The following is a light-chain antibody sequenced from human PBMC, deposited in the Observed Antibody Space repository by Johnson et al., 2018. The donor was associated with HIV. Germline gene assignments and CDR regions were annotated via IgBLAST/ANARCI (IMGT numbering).Light chain of an antibody. CDR3: GTWDSSLGAYV. V-gene: IGLV1-51*02. Sequence: QSVLTQPPSVSAAPGQKVTISCSGSSSNIGNNYVSWYQQLPGTAPKLLIYENNKRPSGMPDRFSGSKSGTSATLGLTGLTTGDAADYYCGTWDSSLGAYVFGPGTKVTVL. CDR2: ENN. CDR1: SSNIGNNY. J-gene: IGLJ1*01.